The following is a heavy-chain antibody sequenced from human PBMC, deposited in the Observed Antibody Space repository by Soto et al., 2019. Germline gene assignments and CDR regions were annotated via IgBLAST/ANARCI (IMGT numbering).Heavy chain of an antibody. CDR2: IIPIFGTA. CDR1: GCTVSSYA. D-gene: IGHD1-7*01. V-gene: IGHV1-69*13. CDR3: ARDYTMELGHFWFDP. J-gene: IGHJ5*02. Sequence: AAVEVSCKASGCTVSSYAISCVRQAPGQGLEWMGGIIPIFGTANYAQKFQGRVTITADESTSTAYMELSSLRSEDTAVYYCARDYTMELGHFWFDPWGQGTLVTVSS.